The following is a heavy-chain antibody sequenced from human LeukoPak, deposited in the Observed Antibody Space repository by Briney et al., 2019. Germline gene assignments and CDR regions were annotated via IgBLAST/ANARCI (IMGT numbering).Heavy chain of an antibody. CDR1: GFTFSIYS. D-gene: IGHD1-26*01. CDR2: ISSSSNTI. V-gene: IGHV3-48*01. CDR3: ARLGVGGSYSGIYYFNY. Sequence: PGGSLRLSCAASGFTFSIYSMNWVRQAPGKGLEWVSYISSSSNTIYYADSVKGRFTISRDNAKNSLYLQMNSLRAEDTAVYYCARLGVGGSYSGIYYFNYWGQGTLVTVSS. J-gene: IGHJ4*02.